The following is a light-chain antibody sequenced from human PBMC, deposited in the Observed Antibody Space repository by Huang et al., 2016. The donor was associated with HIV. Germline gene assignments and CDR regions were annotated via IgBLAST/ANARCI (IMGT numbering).Light chain of an antibody. Sequence: DIQMTQSPSTLSASVGDRVTITCRASQTISAWLAWYQQKPGKAPKLLIYKASILESGVPSRFSGSGSETDFTLTISSLQPDDFATYYCQQYNSHSRTFGQGTKVEIK. J-gene: IGKJ1*01. V-gene: IGKV1-5*03. CDR2: KAS. CDR1: QTISAW. CDR3: QQYNSHSRT.